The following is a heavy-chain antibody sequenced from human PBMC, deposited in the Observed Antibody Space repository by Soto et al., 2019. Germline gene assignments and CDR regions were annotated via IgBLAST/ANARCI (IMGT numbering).Heavy chain of an antibody. CDR2: VIPIVGTA. V-gene: IGHV1-69*12. CDR3: ARHPGGRGYYYGMDV. Sequence: QVQLVQSGAEVKKPGSSVKVSCKASGGTFSSYAISWVRQAPGQGLEWMGGVIPIVGTANYAQKFQGRVTITADESTTPAYMELSSLRSEDTAVYYCARHPGGRGYYYGMDVWGQGTTVTVSS. J-gene: IGHJ6*02. D-gene: IGHD2-15*01. CDR1: GGTFSSYA.